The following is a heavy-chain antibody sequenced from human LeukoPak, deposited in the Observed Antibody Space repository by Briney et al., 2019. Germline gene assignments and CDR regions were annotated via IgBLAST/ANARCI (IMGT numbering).Heavy chain of an antibody. V-gene: IGHV4-61*02. D-gene: IGHD6-13*01. Sequence: SETLSLTCTVSGGSISSGSYYWSWIRQPAGKGLEWIGRIYTSGSTNYNPSLKSRVTISVDTSKNQFSLKLGSVTAADTAVYYCARGGAAAGDFDYWGQGTLVTVSS. CDR3: ARGGAAAGDFDY. CDR2: IYTSGST. CDR1: GGSISSGSYY. J-gene: IGHJ4*02.